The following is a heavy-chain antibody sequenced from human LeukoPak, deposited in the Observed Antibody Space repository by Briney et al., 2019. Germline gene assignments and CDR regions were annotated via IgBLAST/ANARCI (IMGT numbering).Heavy chain of an antibody. CDR1: GGSISSGSYF. CDR2: IYTSGST. CDR3: ARNDILTGYCFDY. Sequence: PSQTLSLTCTVSGGSISSGSYFWSWIRQPAGKGLEWIGRIYTSGSTNYNPSLKSRVTISVDTSKNQFSLKLSSVAAADTAVYYCARNDILTGYCFDYWGQGTLVTVSS. D-gene: IGHD3-9*01. V-gene: IGHV4-61*02. J-gene: IGHJ4*02.